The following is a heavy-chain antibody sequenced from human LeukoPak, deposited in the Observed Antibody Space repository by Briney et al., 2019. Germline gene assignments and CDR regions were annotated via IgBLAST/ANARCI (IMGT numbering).Heavy chain of an antibody. Sequence: ASVKVSCKASGYTFTSYYMHWVRQAPGQGLEWMGIINPSGGSTSYAQKFQGRVTMTRDTSTSTVYMELSSLRAEDTAVYYCAGHTLWGHNLVDPWGQGTLVTVSS. CDR3: AGHTLWGHNLVDP. CDR2: INPSGGST. CDR1: GYTFTSYY. V-gene: IGHV1-46*01. J-gene: IGHJ5*02. D-gene: IGHD2-21*01.